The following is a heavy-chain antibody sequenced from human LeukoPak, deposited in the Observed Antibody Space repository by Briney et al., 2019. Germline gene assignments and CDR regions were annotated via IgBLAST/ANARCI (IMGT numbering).Heavy chain of an antibody. D-gene: IGHD3-22*01. CDR3: AKDYYDSSGYNTRSDYYYYMDV. CDR2: ISGSGGST. CDR1: GFTFSSYA. Sequence: GGSLRLSCAASGFTFSSYAMSWVRQAPGKGLEWVSAISGSGGSTYYADSVKGRFTVSRDNSKNTLYLQMNSLRAEDTAVYYCAKDYYDSSGYNTRSDYYYYMDVWGKGTTVTVSS. J-gene: IGHJ6*03. V-gene: IGHV3-23*01.